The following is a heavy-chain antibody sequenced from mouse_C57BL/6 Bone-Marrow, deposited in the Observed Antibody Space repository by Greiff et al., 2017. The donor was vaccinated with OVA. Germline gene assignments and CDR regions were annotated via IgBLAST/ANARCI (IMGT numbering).Heavy chain of an antibody. CDR3: ARVSLYGSSYNYAMDY. D-gene: IGHD1-1*01. CDR1: GYTFTSYW. J-gene: IGHJ4*01. V-gene: IGHV1-72*01. CDR2: IDPNSGGT. Sequence: QVQLQQPGAELVKPGASVKLSCKASGYTFTSYWMHWVKQRPGRGLEWIGRIDPNSGGTKYNEKFKSKATLTVDKPSSPAYMQLSSLTSEDAAVYYGARVSLYGSSYNYAMDYWGQGTSVTVSA.